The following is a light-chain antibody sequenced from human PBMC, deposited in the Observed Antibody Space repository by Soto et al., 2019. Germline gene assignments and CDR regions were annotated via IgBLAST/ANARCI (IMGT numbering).Light chain of an antibody. CDR1: QSVSNY. CDR3: QQRSNWPWT. CDR2: DAS. V-gene: IGKV3-11*01. Sequence: EIVLTHSPATLSLSPGEGATLSCRASQSVSNYLAWYQQKPGQAPRLLIYDASNRATGIPARFSGSGSGTDFTLTISSLEPEDFAVYYCQQRSNWPWTFGQGTKVEIK. J-gene: IGKJ1*01.